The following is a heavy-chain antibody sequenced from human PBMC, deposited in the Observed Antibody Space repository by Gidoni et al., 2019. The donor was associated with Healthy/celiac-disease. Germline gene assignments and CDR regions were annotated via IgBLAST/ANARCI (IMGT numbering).Heavy chain of an antibody. CDR1: GYTFTSYA. CDR2: INAGNGNT. CDR3: ARDYYDSSGYQDDAFDI. Sequence: QVQLVQSGAEGKKPGASVKVSCKASGYTFTSYAMHWVRQAPGQRLEWMGWINAGNGNTKYSQKFQGRVTITRDTSASTAYMELSSLRSEDTAVYYCARDYYDSSGYQDDAFDIWGQGTMVTVSS. D-gene: IGHD3-22*01. J-gene: IGHJ3*02. V-gene: IGHV1-3*01.